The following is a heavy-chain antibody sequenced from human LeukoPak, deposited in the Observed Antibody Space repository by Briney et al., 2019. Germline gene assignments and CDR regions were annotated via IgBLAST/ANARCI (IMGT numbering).Heavy chain of an antibody. CDR3: AGASYDSSGVH. V-gene: IGHV4-59*01. D-gene: IGHD3-22*01. CDR1: GDSLNIYY. Sequence: SETLSLTCTVSGDSLNIYYWSWIRQPPGKGLEWIGYIYYSGSTNYNPSLKSRVTISVDTSKNQFSLKLSSVTAADTAVYYCAGASYDSSGVHWGQGTLVTVSS. CDR2: IYYSGST. J-gene: IGHJ4*02.